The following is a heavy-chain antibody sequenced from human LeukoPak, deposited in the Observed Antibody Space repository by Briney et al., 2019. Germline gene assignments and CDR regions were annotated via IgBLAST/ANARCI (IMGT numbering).Heavy chain of an antibody. CDR3: ARGSYYYGSGSYFVDY. D-gene: IGHD3-10*01. CDR1: GGSISSGDYY. J-gene: IGHJ4*02. CDR2: IFYIGST. Sequence: PSQTLSLTCTVSGGSISSGDYYWSWIRQPPGKGLEWIGCIFYIGSTYYTPSLKSRVTISVDTSKNQFSLKLSSVTAADTAVYYCARGSYYYGSGSYFVDYWGQGTLVTVSS. V-gene: IGHV4-30-4*08.